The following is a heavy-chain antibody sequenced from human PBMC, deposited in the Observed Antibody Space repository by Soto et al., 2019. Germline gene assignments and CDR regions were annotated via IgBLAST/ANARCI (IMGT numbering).Heavy chain of an antibody. Sequence: GGSLRLSCATSGFSFSNYAMSWVRQAPGKGLEWVSLISGSASATHYADSVKGRFTISRDNSKRTVYLQLNSLRAEDTAVYYCAKGMGNTVFGVDTLFDFWGRGTLVTVSS. CDR3: AKGMGNTVFGVDTLFDF. CDR2: ISGSASAT. CDR1: GFSFSNYA. V-gene: IGHV3-23*01. J-gene: IGHJ4*02. D-gene: IGHD3-3*01.